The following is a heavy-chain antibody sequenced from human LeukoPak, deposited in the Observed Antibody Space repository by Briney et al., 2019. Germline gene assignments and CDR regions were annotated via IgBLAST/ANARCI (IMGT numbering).Heavy chain of an antibody. Sequence: SETLSLTCTVSGGSISSGSYYWSWIRQPAGKGLEWIGRIYTSGSTNYSPSLKSRVTISADTSKNQFSLKLSSVTAADTAVYYCARDNPFKYDYVNWGQGTLVTVSS. CDR2: IYTSGST. J-gene: IGHJ4*02. CDR3: ARDNPFKYDYVN. CDR1: GGSISSGSYY. V-gene: IGHV4-61*02. D-gene: IGHD3-16*01.